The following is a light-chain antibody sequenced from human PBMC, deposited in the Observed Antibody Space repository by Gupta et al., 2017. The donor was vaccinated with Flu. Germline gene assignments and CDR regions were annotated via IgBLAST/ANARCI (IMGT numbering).Light chain of an antibody. CDR3: QQYGSSPYT. Sequence: TVLTQPPGPLSLSPGEKATHSCRASQSVSSSDLAWYKQKPGQAPRPLIYGASSRATGIPDRFSGSGSGTDCTRTISRLEPEDVAVYYCQQYGSSPYTFGQGTKLEIK. V-gene: IGKV3-20*01. J-gene: IGKJ2*01. CDR1: QSVSSSD. CDR2: GAS.